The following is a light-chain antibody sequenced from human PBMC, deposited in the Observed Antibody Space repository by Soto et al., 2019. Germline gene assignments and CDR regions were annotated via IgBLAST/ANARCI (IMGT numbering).Light chain of an antibody. CDR3: QAWDSGTVV. V-gene: IGLV3-1*01. J-gene: IGLJ2*01. Sequence: SYELTQPPSVSVSPGQTANITCSGNTLGSKFVFWYQQKAGQSPMVGIYEDTKRPSGIPERFSGSNSGNTATLTISGTQAMDEADCYCQAWDSGTVVFGGGTKLTVL. CDR2: EDT. CDR1: TLGSKF.